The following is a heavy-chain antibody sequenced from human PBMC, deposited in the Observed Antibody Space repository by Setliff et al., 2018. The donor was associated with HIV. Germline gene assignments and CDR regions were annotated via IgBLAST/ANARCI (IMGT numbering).Heavy chain of an antibody. CDR3: ARDQTGVAAAACGGGSAWSDEGFDI. D-gene: IGHD6-13*01. J-gene: IGHJ3*02. CDR2: IIPMYNIP. V-gene: IGHV1-69*13. CDR1: GGTLSNYV. Sequence: SVKVSCKTSGGTLSNYVITWVRQAPGQGLEWMGMIIPMYNIPAYAQRFQGRVTFTADESTSTADMELSSLSSEDTSVYYCARDQTGVAAAACGGGSAWSDEGFDIWGQGTMVTVSS.